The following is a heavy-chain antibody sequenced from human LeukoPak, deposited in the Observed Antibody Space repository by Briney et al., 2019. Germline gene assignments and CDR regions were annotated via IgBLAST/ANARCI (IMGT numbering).Heavy chain of an antibody. Sequence: GGSLRLSCAASGFTFSSYSMNWVRQAPGKGLEWVSSISSSSSYIYYADSVKGRFTISRDNAKNSLYLQMNSLRAEDTAVYYCARDRDYYDSSGKLRDWGQGTLVAVSS. J-gene: IGHJ4*02. V-gene: IGHV3-21*01. CDR3: ARDRDYYDSSGKLRD. CDR1: GFTFSSYS. D-gene: IGHD3-22*01. CDR2: ISSSSSYI.